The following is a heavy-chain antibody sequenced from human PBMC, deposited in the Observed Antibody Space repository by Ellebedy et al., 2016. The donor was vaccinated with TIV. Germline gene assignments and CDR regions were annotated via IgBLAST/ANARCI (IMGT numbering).Heavy chain of an antibody. Sequence: GGSLRLSXAASGFTFSSYWMHWVRQVPGKGLVLVSRINNDGSSTNYADSVKGRFTISRDNAKNTLYLQMNSLRAEDTAVYYCASGDSGYDYDYYYGMDVWGQGTTVTVSS. CDR1: GFTFSSYW. D-gene: IGHD5-12*01. J-gene: IGHJ6*02. CDR3: ASGDSGYDYDYYYGMDV. CDR2: INNDGSST. V-gene: IGHV3-74*01.